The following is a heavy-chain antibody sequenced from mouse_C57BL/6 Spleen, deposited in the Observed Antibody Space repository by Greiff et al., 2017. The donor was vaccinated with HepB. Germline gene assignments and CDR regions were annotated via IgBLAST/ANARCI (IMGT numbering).Heavy chain of an antibody. J-gene: IGHJ3*01. CDR2: IDPSDSYT. Sequence: QVHVKQSGAELVKPGASVKLSCKASGYTFTSYWMQWVKQRPGQGLEWIGEIDPSDSYTNYNQKFKGKATLTVDTSSSTAYMQLSSLTSEDSAVYYCASRGSNYPFAYWGQGTLVTVSA. CDR3: ASRGSNYPFAY. CDR1: GYTFTSYW. D-gene: IGHD2-5*01. V-gene: IGHV1-50*01.